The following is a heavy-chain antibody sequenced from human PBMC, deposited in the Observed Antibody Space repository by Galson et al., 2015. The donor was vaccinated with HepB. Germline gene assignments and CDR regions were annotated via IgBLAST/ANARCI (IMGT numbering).Heavy chain of an antibody. D-gene: IGHD3-9*01. CDR1: GFTFSSYA. CDR2: ISYDGSNK. Sequence: SLRLSCAASGFTFSSYAMHWVRQAPGKGLEWVAVISYDGSNKYYADSVKGRFTISRDNSKNTLYLQMNSLRAEDTAVYYCARGWYYDILTGRIKDYWYFGLWGRGTLVTVSS. CDR3: ARGWYYDILTGRIKDYWYFGL. J-gene: IGHJ2*01. V-gene: IGHV3-30-3*01.